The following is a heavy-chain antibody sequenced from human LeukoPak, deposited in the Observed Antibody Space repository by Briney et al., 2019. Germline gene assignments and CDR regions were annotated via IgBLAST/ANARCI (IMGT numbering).Heavy chain of an antibody. CDR3: ARRITMVRGGRIDI. J-gene: IGHJ3*02. V-gene: IGHV4-34*01. CDR2: INHSGST. Sequence: SETLSLTCAVYGGSFSGYYWSWIRQPPGKGLEWIGEINHSGSTNYNPSLKSRVTISVDTSKNQFSPKLSSVTAADTAVYYCARRITMVRGGRIDIWGQGTMVTVSS. CDR1: GGSFSGYY. D-gene: IGHD3-10*01.